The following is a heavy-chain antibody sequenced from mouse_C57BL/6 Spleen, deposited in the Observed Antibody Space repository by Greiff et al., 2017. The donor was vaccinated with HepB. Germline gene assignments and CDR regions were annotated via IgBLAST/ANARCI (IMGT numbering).Heavy chain of an antibody. V-gene: IGHV1-64*01. CDR3: ARGGFITTVEAWFAY. J-gene: IGHJ3*01. CDR2: IHPNSGST. CDR1: GYTFTSYW. D-gene: IGHD1-1*01. Sequence: VQLQQPGAELVKPGASVKLSCKASGYTFTSYWMHWVKQRPGQGLEWIGMIHPNSGSTNYNEKFKSKATLTVDKSSSTAYMQLSSLTSEDSAVYYCARGGFITTVEAWFAYWGQGTLVTVSA.